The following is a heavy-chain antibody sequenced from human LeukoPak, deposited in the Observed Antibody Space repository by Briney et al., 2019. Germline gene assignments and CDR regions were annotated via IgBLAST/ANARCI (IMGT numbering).Heavy chain of an antibody. Sequence: SETLSLTCAVYGGSFSGYYWSWIRQPPGKGLEWIGEINHSGSTNYNPSLKSRVTISVDTSKNQFSLKLSSVTAADTAVYYCARGRGNSSWYDPYFDYWGQGTLVTVSS. D-gene: IGHD6-13*01. CDR3: ARGRGNSSWYDPYFDY. J-gene: IGHJ4*02. CDR2: INHSGST. CDR1: GGSFSGYY. V-gene: IGHV4-34*01.